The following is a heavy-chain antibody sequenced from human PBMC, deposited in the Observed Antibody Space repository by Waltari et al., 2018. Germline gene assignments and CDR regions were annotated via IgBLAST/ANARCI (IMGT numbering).Heavy chain of an antibody. D-gene: IGHD3-10*01. CDR2: IYWNDDK. Sequence: QITLKESGPTLVKPTQTLTLTCTFSGFSLSTSGVGVGWIRQPPGKALEWLALIYWNDDKRYSPSLKSRLTITKDTSKNQVVLTMTNMDPVDTATYYCATDLLLWFGELRGVDDAFDIWGQGTMVTVSS. CDR1: GFSLSTSGVG. V-gene: IGHV2-5*01. J-gene: IGHJ3*02. CDR3: ATDLLLWFGELRGVDDAFDI.